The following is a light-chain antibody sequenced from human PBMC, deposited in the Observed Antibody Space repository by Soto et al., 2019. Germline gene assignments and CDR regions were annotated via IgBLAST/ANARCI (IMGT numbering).Light chain of an antibody. V-gene: IGKV3-11*01. CDR1: QSVGTY. CDR3: QQYGQWPPCT. Sequence: DIVLTQSPATLSLSPGERATLSCRASQSVGTYLAWYQHKPGQPPRILIYDGSNRATGIPDRISGSGSGTDFTLTISSLVPEDFAVFYCQQYGQWPPCTLGQGTKVEIK. J-gene: IGKJ2*02. CDR2: DGS.